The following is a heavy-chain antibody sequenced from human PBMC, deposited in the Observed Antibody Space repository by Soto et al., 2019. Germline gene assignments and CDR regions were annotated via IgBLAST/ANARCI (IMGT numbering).Heavy chain of an antibody. J-gene: IGHJ6*02. D-gene: IGHD3-10*01. Sequence: ASVKVSCKASGYTFTGYYMHWVRQAPGQGLEWMGWINPNSGGTNYAQKFQGRVTMTRDTSISTAYVELSRLRSDDTAVYYCARPNVLLWFGESGFYGMDVWGQGTTVTVSS. V-gene: IGHV1-2*02. CDR1: GYTFTGYY. CDR2: INPNSGGT. CDR3: ARPNVLLWFGESGFYGMDV.